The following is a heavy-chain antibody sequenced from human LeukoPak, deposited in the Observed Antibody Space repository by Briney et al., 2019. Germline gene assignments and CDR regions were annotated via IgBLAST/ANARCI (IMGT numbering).Heavy chain of an antibody. CDR3: AKSHEPYYYDSSGYYDDY. V-gene: IGHV3-23*01. CDR1: GFRFSGYG. Sequence: GGSLRLSCAASGFRFSGYGMSWVRQAPGKGLEWVSSISAGSGSTDYADSVKGRFTISRDDSKNSLYLQMKSLRAEDTAVYYCAKSHEPYYYDSSGYYDDYWGQGTLVTVSS. CDR2: ISAGSGST. J-gene: IGHJ4*02. D-gene: IGHD3-22*01.